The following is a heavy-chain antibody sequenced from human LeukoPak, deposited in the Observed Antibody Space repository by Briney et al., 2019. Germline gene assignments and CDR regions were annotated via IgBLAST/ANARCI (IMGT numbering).Heavy chain of an antibody. D-gene: IGHD2-8*01. Sequence: PGGSLRLSCAASGFTFDDYGMSWVRQAPGKGLEWVSGINWNGGSTGYADSVKGRFTISRDNDKNSLYLQMNSLRAEDTALYYCAREDCTNGVCSHFDYWGQRTLVTVSS. J-gene: IGHJ4*02. V-gene: IGHV3-20*04. CDR3: AREDCTNGVCSHFDY. CDR2: INWNGGST. CDR1: GFTFDDYG.